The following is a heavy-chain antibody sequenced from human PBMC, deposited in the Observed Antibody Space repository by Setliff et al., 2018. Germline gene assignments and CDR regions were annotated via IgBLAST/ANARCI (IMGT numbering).Heavy chain of an antibody. J-gene: IGHJ4*02. CDR3: ARGGTYRYFDY. CDR2: IYQSGTT. V-gene: IGHV4-4*02. CDR1: GESIRSNNW. Sequence: PSETLSLTCTVSGESIRSNNWWNWVRQPPGKGLEWIGDIYQSGTTNYNPSLKSRVTISADTSKNQFSLKLKSVTAADTAVYYCARGGTYRYFDYWGQGTLVTVSS.